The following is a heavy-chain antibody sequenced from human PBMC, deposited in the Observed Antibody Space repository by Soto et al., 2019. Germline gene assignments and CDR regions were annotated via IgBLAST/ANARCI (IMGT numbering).Heavy chain of an antibody. D-gene: IGHD6-19*01. CDR3: ARDMYSSDYFVKWFEP. J-gene: IGHJ5*02. CDR2: ISHDGINK. Sequence: QVRLVESGGGVVQPGRSLRLSCTASGFSFSSYAMYWFRQPPGKGLXXXXXISHDGINKHYADSVKGRVTVSRNNSNHSLDLQLNSMRGEDTAMYYCARDMYSSDYFVKWFEPWGQGTLVTVSS. CDR1: GFSFSSYA. V-gene: IGHV3-30-3*01.